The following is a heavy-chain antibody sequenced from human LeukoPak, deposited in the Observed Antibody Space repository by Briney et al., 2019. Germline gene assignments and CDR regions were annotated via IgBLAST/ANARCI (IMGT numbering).Heavy chain of an antibody. CDR3: ARGRPHGNDY. CDR2: ISSDVSST. J-gene: IGHJ4*02. V-gene: IGHV3-74*01. Sequence: GGSLRLSCAASGFTLSSYWMNWVRQDPGKGLVWVSRISSDVSSTTYADSVNGRFTISRDNAKNTRYLQMNSLRVEDTAVYYCARGRPHGNDYWGQGTLVTVSA. CDR1: GFTLSSYW. D-gene: IGHD4-23*01.